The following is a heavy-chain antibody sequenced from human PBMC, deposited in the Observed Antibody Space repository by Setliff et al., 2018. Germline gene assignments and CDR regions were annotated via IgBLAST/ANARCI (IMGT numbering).Heavy chain of an antibody. CDR2: INPSGGST. CDR3: ARERTPTYYYDSSGYYFNDAFDI. Sequence: ASVKVSCKASGYTFTSYYMHWVRQAPGQGLEWMGIINPSGGSTSYAQKFQGRVTMTRDTSTSTVYMELSSLRSEDTAVHYCARERTPTYYYDSSGYYFNDAFDIWGQGTMVTV. V-gene: IGHV1-46*01. J-gene: IGHJ3*02. D-gene: IGHD3-22*01. CDR1: GYTFTSYY.